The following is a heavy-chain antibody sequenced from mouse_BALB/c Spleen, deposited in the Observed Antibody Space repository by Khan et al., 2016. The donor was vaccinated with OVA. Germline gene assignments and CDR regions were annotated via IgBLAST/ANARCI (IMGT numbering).Heavy chain of an antibody. CDR3: ARAYYRSDGYYAMDY. V-gene: IGHV2-6-4*01. CDR2: IWGGGGT. J-gene: IGHJ4*01. D-gene: IGHD2-14*01. CDR1: GFSLSRYN. Sequence: VQLKESGPGLVAPSQSLSITCTVSGFSLSRYNIHWVRQPPGKGLEWLGMIWGGGGTDYNSTLKSRLSISKDNSKSQVFLKMNSLQKDDSAMYYCARAYYRSDGYYAMDYWGQGTSGTVSS.